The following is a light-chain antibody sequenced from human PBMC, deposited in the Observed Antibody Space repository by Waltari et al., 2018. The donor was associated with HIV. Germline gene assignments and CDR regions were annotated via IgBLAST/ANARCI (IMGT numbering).Light chain of an antibody. Sequence: QSVLTQPPSASGTPGQRVTIPCSGRQSNLGSNPVSWYQQLPGTAPKLLISDNNQRPSGVPDRFSGSKSGTSASLAISGLQSEDEGDYFCAAWDDSLNGLFGGGTKLTV. CDR1: QSNLGSNP. J-gene: IGLJ2*01. V-gene: IGLV1-44*01. CDR2: DNN. CDR3: AAWDDSLNGL.